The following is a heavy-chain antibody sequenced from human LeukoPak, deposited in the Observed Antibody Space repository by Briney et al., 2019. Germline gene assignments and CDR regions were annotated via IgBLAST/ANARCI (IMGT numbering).Heavy chain of an antibody. J-gene: IGHJ4*02. CDR2: MSGSGGPT. CDR3: AKLQAGYFDSSGYHFDY. CDR1: GFTFSSHA. V-gene: IGHV3-23*01. Sequence: AGGSLRLSCAASGFTFSSHAMSWVRQAPGKGLEWVSVMSGSGGPTYYADSVKGRFTISRDNSKNTLYLQLNSLRADDTAVYYCAKLQAGYFDSSGYHFDYWGQGTLVTVSS. D-gene: IGHD3-22*01.